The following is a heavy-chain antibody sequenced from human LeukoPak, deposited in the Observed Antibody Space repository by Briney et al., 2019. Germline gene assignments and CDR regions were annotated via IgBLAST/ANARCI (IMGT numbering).Heavy chain of an antibody. CDR1: GYTFTSYG. V-gene: IGHV1-18*01. CDR2: ISAYNGNT. D-gene: IGHD3-3*01. J-gene: IGHJ6*02. CDR3: ARGLTIFGVVIDYYYYGMDV. Sequence: ASVKVSFKASGYTFTSYGISWVRQAPGQGLEWMGWISAYNGNTNYAQKLQGRVTMTTDTSTSTAYMELRSLRSDDTAVYYCARGLTIFGVVIDYYYYGMDVWGQGTTVTVSS.